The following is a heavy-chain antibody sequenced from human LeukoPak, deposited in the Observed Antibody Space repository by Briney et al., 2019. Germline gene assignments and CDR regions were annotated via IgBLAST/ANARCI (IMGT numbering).Heavy chain of an antibody. J-gene: IGHJ4*02. Sequence: GGSLRLSCAASGFTFSSHGMSWVRQAPGKGLEWVSAISGSGGSTYYADSVKGRFTISRDNSKNTLYLQMNSLRAEDTAVYYCAKPSAMIVVVTPFDYWGQGTLVTVSS. V-gene: IGHV3-23*01. CDR1: GFTFSSHG. CDR3: AKPSAMIVVVTPFDY. D-gene: IGHD3-22*01. CDR2: ISGSGGST.